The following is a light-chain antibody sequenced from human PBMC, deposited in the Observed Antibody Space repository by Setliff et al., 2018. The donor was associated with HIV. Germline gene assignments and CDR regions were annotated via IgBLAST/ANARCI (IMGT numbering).Light chain of an antibody. Sequence: QSALSQPASVSGSPGQSITISCTGTSTDIGHYGLVSWYQQHPGRAPQLILFDVNKRPSGVPSRFFGSKSGNTASLSISGLQVGDESDYFCCAYAGSDTCVFGTGTKVTVL. J-gene: IGLJ1*01. CDR3: CAYAGSDTCV. V-gene: IGLV2-23*02. CDR1: STDIGHYGL. CDR2: DVN.